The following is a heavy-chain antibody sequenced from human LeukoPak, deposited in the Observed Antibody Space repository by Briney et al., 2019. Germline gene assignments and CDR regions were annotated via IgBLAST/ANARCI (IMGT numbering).Heavy chain of an antibody. J-gene: IGHJ4*02. CDR3: TRSLYGDYVFN. CDR1: GFTFGDYA. V-gene: IGHV3-49*03. D-gene: IGHD4-17*01. CDR2: IRSKAYGGTT. Sequence: GEFLKISCTASGFTFGDYAMSWFRQAPGKGLEWVGFIRSKAYGGTTEYAASVKGRSTISRDDSKSIAYLQMNSLKTEDTAVYYCTRSLYGDYVFNWGQGTLVTVSS.